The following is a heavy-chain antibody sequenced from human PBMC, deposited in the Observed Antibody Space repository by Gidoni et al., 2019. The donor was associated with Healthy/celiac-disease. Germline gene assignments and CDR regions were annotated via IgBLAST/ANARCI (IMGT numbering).Heavy chain of an antibody. J-gene: IGHJ4*02. CDR1: GFPVSSKH. D-gene: IGHD6-19*01. Sequence: EVQLVESGGGLVQPGGSLRLHWSDSGFPVSSKHMSWVRQAQGKGLEWVSALHSGGPTYYADSVKGRFTISRDNSKNTLYLQMNSLRAEDTAVYYCARDVGSGWYRYWGQGTLVTVSS. CDR2: LHSGGPT. CDR3: ARDVGSGWYRY. V-gene: IGHV3-66*01.